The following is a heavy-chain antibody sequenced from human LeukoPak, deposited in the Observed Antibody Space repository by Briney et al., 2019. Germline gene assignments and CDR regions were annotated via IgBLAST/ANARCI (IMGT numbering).Heavy chain of an antibody. D-gene: IGHD4-17*01. CDR3: ARGNGDYEGNWFDP. Sequence: SETLSLTCTVSGGSISSYYWSWIRQPPGKGLEWIGSIYYSGSTYYNPSLKSRVTISVDTSKNQFSLKLSSVTAADTAVYYCARGNGDYEGNWFDPWGQGTLVTVSS. V-gene: IGHV4-59*12. CDR1: GGSISSYY. CDR2: IYYSGST. J-gene: IGHJ5*02.